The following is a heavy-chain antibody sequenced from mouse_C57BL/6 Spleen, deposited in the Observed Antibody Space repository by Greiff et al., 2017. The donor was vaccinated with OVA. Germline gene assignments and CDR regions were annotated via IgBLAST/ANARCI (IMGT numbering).Heavy chain of an antibody. CDR3: AKTKFYGYDEGGAMYY. CDR2: IDPSDSYT. CDR1: GYTFTSYW. Sequence: QVQLQQPGAELVMPGASVKLSCKASGYTFTSYWMHWVKQRPGQGLEWIGEIDPSDSYTNYNQKFKGKSTLTVDKSSSTAYMQLSSLTSEDSAVYYCAKTKFYGYDEGGAMYYWGQGTSVTVSS. J-gene: IGHJ4*01. D-gene: IGHD2-2*01. V-gene: IGHV1-69*01.